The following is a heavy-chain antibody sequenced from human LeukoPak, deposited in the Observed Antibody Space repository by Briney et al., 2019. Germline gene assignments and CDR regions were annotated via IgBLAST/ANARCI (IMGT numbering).Heavy chain of an antibody. Sequence: PSETLSLTCTVSGGSISSSGYYWGWVRQPPGKGLEWIGSLYFSGSTFYNPSLMSRVAISVDTSKSQFSLKLTSVTAADTAVYYCARDGYSSSWYYFDYWGQGTLVTVSS. D-gene: IGHD6-13*01. CDR1: GGSISSSGYY. CDR2: LYFSGST. J-gene: IGHJ4*02. CDR3: ARDGYSSSWYYFDY. V-gene: IGHV4-39*07.